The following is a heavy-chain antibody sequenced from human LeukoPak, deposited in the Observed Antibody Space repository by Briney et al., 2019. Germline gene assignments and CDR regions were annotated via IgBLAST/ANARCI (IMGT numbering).Heavy chain of an antibody. V-gene: IGHV1-69*05. CDR2: IIPIFGTA. Sequence: SVKVSCKASGGTLSSYAISWVRQAPGQGLEWMGGIIPIFGTANYAQKFQGRVTITTDESTSTAYMELSSLRSEDTAVYYCKTDIVVAPAANIDWFDPWGQGTLVTVSS. D-gene: IGHD2-2*01. J-gene: IGHJ5*02. CDR1: GGTLSSYA. CDR3: KTDIVVAPAANIDWFDP.